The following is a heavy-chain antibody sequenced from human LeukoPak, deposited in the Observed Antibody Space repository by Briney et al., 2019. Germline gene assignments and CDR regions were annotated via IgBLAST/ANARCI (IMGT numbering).Heavy chain of an antibody. CDR2: IYSGGST. V-gene: IGHV3-66*01. CDR3: ARGPSVYQYFQH. Sequence: PGGSLRLSCAASGFTVSSNFMTWVRQAPGKGLEWVSVIYSGGSTYYADSVRGRSTISRDNSKNTLYLQMNSLRADDTAVYYCARGPSVYQYFQHWGQGTLVTVSS. J-gene: IGHJ1*01. D-gene: IGHD5/OR15-5a*01. CDR1: GFTVSSNF.